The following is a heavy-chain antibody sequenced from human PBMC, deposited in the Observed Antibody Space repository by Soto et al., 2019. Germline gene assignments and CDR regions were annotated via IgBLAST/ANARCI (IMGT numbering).Heavy chain of an antibody. CDR2: ISSSGSTI. Sequence: QVQLVESGGGLVKPGGSLRLSCAASGFTFSDYYMSWIRQAPGKGLEWVSYISSSGSTIYYEDSVKGRFTISRDNAKNSLYLQMNSLRAEDTAVYYCARDRPRNYYYYYGMDVWGQGTTVTGSS. CDR1: GFTFSDYY. CDR3: ARDRPRNYYYYYGMDV. J-gene: IGHJ6*02. V-gene: IGHV3-11*01.